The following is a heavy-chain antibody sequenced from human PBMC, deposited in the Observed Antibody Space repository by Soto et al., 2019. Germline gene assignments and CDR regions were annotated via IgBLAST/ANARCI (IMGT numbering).Heavy chain of an antibody. J-gene: IGHJ4*02. CDR2: ISGSGGST. CDR3: ATGANFYYDTSRY. Sequence: GGSLRLSXAASGFTFSSYAMGWVRQAPGKGLEWVSAISGSGGSTYYADSVKGRFTISRDNSKNTLYLQMTSLRPDDTAVYYCATGANFYYDTSRYWGQGTLVTVSS. D-gene: IGHD3-22*01. CDR1: GFTFSSYA. V-gene: IGHV3-23*01.